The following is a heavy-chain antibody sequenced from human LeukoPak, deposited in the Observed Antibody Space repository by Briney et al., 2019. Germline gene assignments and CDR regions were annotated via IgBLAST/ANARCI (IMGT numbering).Heavy chain of an antibody. CDR2: IYYSGST. CDR1: GGSISSSSYY. Sequence: SETLSLTCTVSGGSISSSSYYWGWIRQPPGKGLEWIGSIYYSGSTYYNPSLKSRVTISVDTSKNQFSLKVSSVTAADTAVYYCARSDYGDYVKWYLDLWGRGTLVTVSS. D-gene: IGHD4-17*01. J-gene: IGHJ2*01. CDR3: ARSDYGDYVKWYLDL. V-gene: IGHV4-39*01.